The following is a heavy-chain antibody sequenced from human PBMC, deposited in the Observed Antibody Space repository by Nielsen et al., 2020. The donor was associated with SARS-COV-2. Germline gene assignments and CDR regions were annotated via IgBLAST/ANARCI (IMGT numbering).Heavy chain of an antibody. CDR2: IYSGGSST. D-gene: IGHD4-17*01. Sequence: GGSLRLSCAASGFTFSSYAMSWVRQAPGKGLEWVSVIYSGGSSTYYADSVKGRFTISRDNSKNTLYLQMNSLRAEDTAVYYCARDLSNYGDYGPYYYYGMDVWGQGTTVTVSS. J-gene: IGHJ6*02. V-gene: IGHV3-23*03. CDR1: GFTFSSYA. CDR3: ARDLSNYGDYGPYYYYGMDV.